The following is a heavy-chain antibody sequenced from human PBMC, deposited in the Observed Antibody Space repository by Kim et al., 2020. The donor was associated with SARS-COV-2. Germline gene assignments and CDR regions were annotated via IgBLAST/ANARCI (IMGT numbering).Heavy chain of an antibody. D-gene: IGHD3-10*01. J-gene: IGHJ1*01. Sequence: SETLSLTCAVYGGSFSGYYWSWIRQPPGKGLEWIGEINHSGSTNYNPSLKSRVTISVDTSKNQFSLKLSSVTAADTAVYYCARGIWPVLSSGRYFQHWGQGTLVTVSS. CDR3: ARGIWPVLSSGRYFQH. CDR2: INHSGST. V-gene: IGHV4-34*01. CDR1: GGSFSGYY.